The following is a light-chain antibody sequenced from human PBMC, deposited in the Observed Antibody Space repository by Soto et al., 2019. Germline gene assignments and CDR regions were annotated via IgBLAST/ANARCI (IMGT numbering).Light chain of an antibody. CDR3: QHNYSNWT. CDR2: DAS. CDR1: QSISTW. Sequence: ASQSISTWLARYQQETGKAPKLLISDASTWESGLPSRFSGRRTGTEFTLTINSLQPVEISNCHCQHNYSNWTFGQGTKVDIK. J-gene: IGKJ1*01. V-gene: IGKV1-5*01.